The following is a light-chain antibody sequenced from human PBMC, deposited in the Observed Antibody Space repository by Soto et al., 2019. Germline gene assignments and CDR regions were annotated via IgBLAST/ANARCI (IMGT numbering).Light chain of an antibody. CDR1: QSVSSSY. Sequence: EIVLTQSPGTLSLSPGERATLSCRASQSVSSSYLAWYQQKPGQAPRLLIYGASSRATAIPDRFSGSGSGGYFTLTISRLEPEDFAVYYGQQYGSSPQTFGQGTKVEIK. CDR3: QQYGSSPQT. J-gene: IGKJ1*01. V-gene: IGKV3-20*01. CDR2: GAS.